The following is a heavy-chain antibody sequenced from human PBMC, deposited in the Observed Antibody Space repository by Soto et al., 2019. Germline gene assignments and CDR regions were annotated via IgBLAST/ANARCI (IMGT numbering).Heavy chain of an antibody. Sequence: GGSLRLSCAASGFAFSTYAMSWVRQAPGKGLECISLISGTGVPTLYAESVKGRFSVSRDNSKDTLLLEMNNLRVDDTAIYYCAKSFCSSSSCFFLWVDPWGPGTLVTVSS. CDR2: ISGTGVPT. D-gene: IGHD2-2*01. J-gene: IGHJ5*02. V-gene: IGHV3-23*01. CDR1: GFAFSTYA. CDR3: AKSFCSSSSCFFLWVDP.